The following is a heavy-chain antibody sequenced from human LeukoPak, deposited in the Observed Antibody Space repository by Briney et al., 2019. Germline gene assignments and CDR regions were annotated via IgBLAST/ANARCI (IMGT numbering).Heavy chain of an antibody. CDR3: ARASGIVVVPATPSNFDY. CDR2: SYYSGST. V-gene: IGHV4-31*03. CDR1: GGSISSGGYY. J-gene: IGHJ4*02. D-gene: IGHD2-2*01. Sequence: SQTLSLTCTVSGGSISSGGYYWSWIRQHPGKGLEWIGYSYYSGSTHYNPSLKSRVTISVDTSKNQFSLKLSSVTAADTAVYYCARASGIVVVPATPSNFDYWGQGTLVTVSS.